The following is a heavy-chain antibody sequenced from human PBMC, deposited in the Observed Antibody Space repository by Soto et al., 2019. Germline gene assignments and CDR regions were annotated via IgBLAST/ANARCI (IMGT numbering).Heavy chain of an antibody. CDR3: VSAHYYDSSGYNQ. J-gene: IGHJ4*02. CDR1: GASISRGDYY. Sequence: PSETLSLTCPVSGASISRGDYYWSWIRQPAGKGLEWIGYIYYSGSTYYNPTLKSRVTISVDTSKNQFSLKLSSVTAADTSVYYCVSAHYYDSSGYNQWGQGTLVTVSS. CDR2: IYYSGST. D-gene: IGHD3-22*01. V-gene: IGHV4-30-4*02.